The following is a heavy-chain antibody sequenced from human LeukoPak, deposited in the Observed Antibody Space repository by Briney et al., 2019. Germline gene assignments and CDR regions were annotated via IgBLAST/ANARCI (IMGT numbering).Heavy chain of an antibody. V-gene: IGHV3-9*03. CDR3: ARESTGFDY. Sequence: GRSLRLSCAASGSTFDDYAMHWVRQAPGKGLEWVSGISWNSGSIGYADSVKGRFTISRDNAKNSLYLQMNSLRAEDMALYYCARESTGFDYWGQGTLVTVSS. CDR1: GSTFDDYA. D-gene: IGHD3-10*01. J-gene: IGHJ4*02. CDR2: ISWNSGSI.